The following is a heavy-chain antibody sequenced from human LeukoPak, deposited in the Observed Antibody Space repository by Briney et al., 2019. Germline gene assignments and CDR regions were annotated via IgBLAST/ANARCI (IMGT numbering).Heavy chain of an antibody. CDR3: ARDGSGDSYGQPFDY. CDR1: GSTFSSYG. J-gene: IGHJ4*02. CDR2: IWYDGSNK. V-gene: IGHV3-33*01. Sequence: GRSLRLSCAASGSTFSSYGMHWVRQAPGKGLEWVAVIWYDGSNKYYADSVKGRFTISRDNSKNTLYLQMNSLRAEDTAVYYCARDGSGDSYGQPFDYWGQGTLVTVSS. D-gene: IGHD5-18*01.